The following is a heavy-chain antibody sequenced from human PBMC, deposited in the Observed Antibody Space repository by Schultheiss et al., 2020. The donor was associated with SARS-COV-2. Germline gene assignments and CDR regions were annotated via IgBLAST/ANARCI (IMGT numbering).Heavy chain of an antibody. V-gene: IGHV1-18*01. CDR3: ARLTYSSSWYVADDY. D-gene: IGHD6-13*01. CDR1: GYTFTSYG. CDR2: ISAYNGNT. J-gene: IGHJ4*02. Sequence: ASVKVSCKASGYTFTSYGISWVRQAPGQGLEWMGWISAYNGNTNYAQKLQGRVTMTTDTSTSTAYMELRSLRSEDTAVYYCARLTYSSSWYVADDYWGQGTLVTVSS.